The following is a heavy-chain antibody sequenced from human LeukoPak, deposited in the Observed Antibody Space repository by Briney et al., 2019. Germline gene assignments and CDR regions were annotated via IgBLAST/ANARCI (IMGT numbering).Heavy chain of an antibody. CDR1: GFTFSSYS. Sequence: PGGSQRLSCAASGFTFSSYSMNWVRQAPGKGLEWLSYISSSSETIYYADSVKGRFTISRDNAKNSLYLQMNSLRAEDTAVYYCARETPRRGETRDGYRWGQGTLVTVSS. D-gene: IGHD5-24*01. V-gene: IGHV3-48*04. CDR3: ARETPRRGETRDGYR. CDR2: ISSSSETI. J-gene: IGHJ4*02.